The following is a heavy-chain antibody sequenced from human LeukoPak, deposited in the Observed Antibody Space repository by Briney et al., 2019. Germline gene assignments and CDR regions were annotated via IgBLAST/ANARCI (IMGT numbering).Heavy chain of an antibody. CDR2: IYYSGST. J-gene: IGHJ6*03. CDR3: ARAKYYDSSGYTYYYYYYMDV. D-gene: IGHD3-22*01. CDR1: GGSISSYY. V-gene: IGHV4-59*01. Sequence: SETLSLTCTVSGGSISSYYWSWIRQPPGKGLEWIGYIYYSGSTNYNPSLKSRVTISVDTSKNQFSLKLSSVTAADTAVYYCARAKYYDSSGYTYYYYYYMDVWGKGTTVTVSS.